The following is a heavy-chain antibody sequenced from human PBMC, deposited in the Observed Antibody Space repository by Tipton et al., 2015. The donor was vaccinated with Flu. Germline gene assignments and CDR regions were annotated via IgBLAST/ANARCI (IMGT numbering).Heavy chain of an antibody. CDR2: ISAYNGNT. CDR3: ARDQYYYDSSGDAFDI. V-gene: IGHV1-18*01. D-gene: IGHD3-22*01. J-gene: IGHJ3*02. Sequence: QSGAEVKKPGASVKVSCKASGYTFTSYGISWVRQAPGQGLEWMGWISAYNGNTNYAQKLQGRVTMTTDTSTSTAYMELRSLRSDDTAVYYCARDQYYYDSSGDAFDIWGQGTMVTASS. CDR1: GYTFTSYG.